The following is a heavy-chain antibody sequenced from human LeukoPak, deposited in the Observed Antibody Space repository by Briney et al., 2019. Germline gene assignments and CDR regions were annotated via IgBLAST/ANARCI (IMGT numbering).Heavy chain of an antibody. CDR2: FDPEDGET. J-gene: IGHJ4*02. CDR3: ATVGPWDYGDSHLNYYFDY. Sequence: GASVKVSCKASGYTFTSYYMHWVRQAPGKGLEWMGGFDPEDGETIYAQKFQGRVTMTEDTSTDTAYMELSSLRSEDTAVYYCATVGPWDYGDSHLNYYFDYWGQGTLVTVSS. D-gene: IGHD4-17*01. V-gene: IGHV1-24*01. CDR1: GYTFTSYY.